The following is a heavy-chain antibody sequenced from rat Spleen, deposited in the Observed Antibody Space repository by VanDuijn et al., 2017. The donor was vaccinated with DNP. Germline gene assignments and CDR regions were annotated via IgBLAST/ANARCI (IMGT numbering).Heavy chain of an antibody. CDR2: ISPSGGST. CDR1: GFTFSNYY. Sequence: EVQLVESGGGLVQPGRSLKLSCAASGFTFSNYYMAWVRQAPTKGLEWVASISPSGGSTYYPDSVKGRFTISRDNAKSTQYLQMDSLRSEDTATYYCATYLYGGYSALFDYWGQGVMVTVSS. J-gene: IGHJ2*01. D-gene: IGHD1-11*01. CDR3: ATYLYGGYSALFDY. V-gene: IGHV5-27*01.